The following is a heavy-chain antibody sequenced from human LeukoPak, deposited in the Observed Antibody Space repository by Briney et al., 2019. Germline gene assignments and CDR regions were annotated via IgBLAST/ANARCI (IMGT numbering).Heavy chain of an antibody. V-gene: IGHV4-59*08. Sequence: SETLSLTCTVSGGSISTYYWSWIRQPPGKGLEWIGYIYYSGSTNYNPSLKSRVTISVDMSKNQFSLKLSSVTAADTAVYYCARRISDFRDWFDPWGQGTLVTVSS. J-gene: IGHJ5*02. CDR1: GGSISTYY. D-gene: IGHD3-3*01. CDR3: ARRISDFRDWFDP. CDR2: IYYSGST.